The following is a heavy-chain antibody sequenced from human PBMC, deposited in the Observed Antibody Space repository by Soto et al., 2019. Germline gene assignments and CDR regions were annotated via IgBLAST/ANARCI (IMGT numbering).Heavy chain of an antibody. J-gene: IGHJ6*03. D-gene: IGHD4-17*01. CDR3: AKRGGGPGDYERGYYYMDV. Sequence: GGSLRLSCAASGFTFSSYGMHWVRQAPGKGLEWVAVISYDGSNKYYADSVKGRFTISRDNSKNTLYLQMNSLRAEDTAVYYCAKRGGGPGDYERGYYYMDVWGKGTTVTVSS. V-gene: IGHV3-30*18. CDR2: ISYDGSNK. CDR1: GFTFSSYG.